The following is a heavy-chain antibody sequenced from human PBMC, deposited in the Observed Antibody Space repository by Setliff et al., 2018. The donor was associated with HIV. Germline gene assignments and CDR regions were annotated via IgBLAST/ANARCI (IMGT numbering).Heavy chain of an antibody. CDR2: INVSKGDT. J-gene: IGHJ4*01. D-gene: IGHD2-21*01. CDR1: GYTFTTYS. Sequence: ASVKVSCKASGYTFTTYSIHWVRQAPGQSLEWMGWINVSKGDTKYSQELQGRITLTTDTSANTAYMELSSLRSDDTAVYFCARGALLAVFDFDHWGHGTPVTVSS. V-gene: IGHV1-3*01. CDR3: ARGALLAVFDFDH.